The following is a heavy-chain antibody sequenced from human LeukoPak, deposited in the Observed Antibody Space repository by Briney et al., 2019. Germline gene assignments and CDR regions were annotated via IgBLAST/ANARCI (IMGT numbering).Heavy chain of an antibody. Sequence: GGSLRLSCSASGFTFSYFSMNWVRQAPGKGLEWVSSISSTGSVTHYADSMKGRFTISRDNARNSLFLQMHSLRAEDTAVYYCARESSSSFTPFFDYWGRGNLVTVSS. D-gene: IGHD6-6*01. CDR1: GFTFSYFS. CDR2: ISSTGSVT. V-gene: IGHV3-48*04. J-gene: IGHJ4*02. CDR3: ARESSSSFTPFFDY.